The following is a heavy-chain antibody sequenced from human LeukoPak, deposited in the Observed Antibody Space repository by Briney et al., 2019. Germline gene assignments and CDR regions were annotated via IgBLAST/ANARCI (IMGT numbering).Heavy chain of an antibody. CDR1: GFTFSIYW. D-gene: IGHD3-22*01. Sequence: GGSLRLSCAASGFTFSIYWMTWVRQAPGKGLEWVANIKQDGSEKYYVDSVKGRFTISRDNAKSSLYLQMNSPRAEDTAVYYCVRLKHYYDSTGYYYYYGLDVWGQGTTVTVSS. J-gene: IGHJ6*02. V-gene: IGHV3-7*01. CDR2: IKQDGSEK. CDR3: VRLKHYYDSTGYYYYYGLDV.